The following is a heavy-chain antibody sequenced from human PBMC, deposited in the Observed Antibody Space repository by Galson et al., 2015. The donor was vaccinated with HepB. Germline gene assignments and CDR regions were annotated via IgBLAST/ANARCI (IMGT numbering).Heavy chain of an antibody. CDR3: ARGETSYYYYGMDV. V-gene: IGHV1-46*01. J-gene: IGHJ6*02. CDR2: INPSGGST. CDR1: GYTFTSYY. Sequence: SVKVSCKASGYTFTSYYMHWVRQAPGQGLEWMGIINPSGGSTSYAQKFQGRVTMTRDTSISTAYMDLSRLRSDDTAVYYCARGETSYYYYGMDVWGQGTTVTVSS.